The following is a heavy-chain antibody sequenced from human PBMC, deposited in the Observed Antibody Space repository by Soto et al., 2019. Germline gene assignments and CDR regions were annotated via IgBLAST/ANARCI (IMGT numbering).Heavy chain of an antibody. J-gene: IGHJ2*01. CDR3: ARDLWFDL. V-gene: IGHV4-61*01. CDR2: IYYSGST. D-gene: IGHD2-21*01. CDR1: GGSVSSGSYY. Sequence: QVQLQESGPGLVKPSETLSLTCTVSGGSVSSGSYYWSWIRQPPGKGLEWIGYIYYSGSTNYNPSLRSRVTISVDTSKNQFSLKLSSVTAADTAVDYCARDLWFDLWGRGTLVTVSS.